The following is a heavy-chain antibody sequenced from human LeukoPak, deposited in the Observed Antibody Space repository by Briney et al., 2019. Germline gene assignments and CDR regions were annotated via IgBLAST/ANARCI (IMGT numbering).Heavy chain of an antibody. CDR1: GFTFSSYT. J-gene: IGHJ3*02. V-gene: IGHV3-21*04. Sequence: GGSLRLSCAASGFTFSSYTMNWVRQAPGKGLEWVSSISSSSSYIYYADSVKGRFTISRDNSKNTLYLQMNSLRAEDTAVYYCARNALSSGSYYHDAFDIWGQGTMVTVSS. CDR3: ARNALSSGSYYHDAFDI. CDR2: ISSSSSYI. D-gene: IGHD3-10*01.